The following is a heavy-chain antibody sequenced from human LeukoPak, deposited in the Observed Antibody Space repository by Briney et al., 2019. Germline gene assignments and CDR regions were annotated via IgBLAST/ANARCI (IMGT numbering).Heavy chain of an antibody. Sequence: GGSLRLSCAASGFTFSSYEMNWVRQAPGKGLEWVSYISSSGTPIHYADSVKGRFTISRDNAKNSLFLQMNSLRAEDTAVYYCARKKTVWGGDCYASWGQGTLVPVSS. CDR3: ARKKTVWGGDCYAS. J-gene: IGHJ4*02. CDR1: GFTFSSYE. D-gene: IGHD2-21*01. V-gene: IGHV3-48*03. CDR2: ISSSGTPI.